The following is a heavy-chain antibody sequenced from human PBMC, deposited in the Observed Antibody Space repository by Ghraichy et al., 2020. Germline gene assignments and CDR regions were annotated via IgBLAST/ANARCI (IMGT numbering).Heavy chain of an antibody. V-gene: IGHV3-30*18. CDR3: ANGLGYCSGGSCYK. J-gene: IGHJ4*02. Sequence: SCAASGFTLSNYAMHWVRQAPGKGLECVATISDDGSNQYYADSVKGRFTISRDNSKSTLFLQMNSLRAEDTAVYFCANGLGYCSGGSCYKWGQGTQVSVSS. CDR2: ISDDGSNQ. D-gene: IGHD2-15*01. CDR1: GFTLSNYA.